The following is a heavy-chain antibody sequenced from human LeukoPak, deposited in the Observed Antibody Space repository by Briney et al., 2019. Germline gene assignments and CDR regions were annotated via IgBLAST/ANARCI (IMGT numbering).Heavy chain of an antibody. J-gene: IGHJ4*02. CDR2: IYPGDSDT. CDR1: GYSFTSYW. Sequence: GESLKISCKGSGYSFTSYWIGWVRPMPGKGLEWMGIIYPGDSDTRYSPSFQGQVTISADKSISTAYLQWSSLKASDTAMYYCARAYYYDSSGSEAGYWGQGTLVTVSS. D-gene: IGHD3-22*01. V-gene: IGHV5-51*01. CDR3: ARAYYYDSSGSEAGY.